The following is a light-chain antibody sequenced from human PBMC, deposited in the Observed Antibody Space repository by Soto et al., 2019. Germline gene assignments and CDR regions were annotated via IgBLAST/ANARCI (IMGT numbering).Light chain of an antibody. CDR1: SSDVGRYNF. Sequence: QSALTQPPSASGSPGQSVTISCTGTSSDVGRYNFVSWYQQHPGKAPKLLIYEVTQRPSGVPDRFSGSKSCNTASLTVSGLQAEDESDYYCSSYAGSNMGVFGTGTKVTVL. V-gene: IGLV2-8*01. CDR3: SSYAGSNMGV. J-gene: IGLJ1*01. CDR2: EVT.